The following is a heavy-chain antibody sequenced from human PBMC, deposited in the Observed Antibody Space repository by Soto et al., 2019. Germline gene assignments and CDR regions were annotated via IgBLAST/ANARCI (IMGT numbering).Heavy chain of an antibody. CDR1: GGSISSSNW. CDR3: ARLIGNSWLDY. CDR2: IYHSGST. Sequence: SETLSLTCAVSGGSISSSNWWSWVRQPPGKGLEWIGEIYHSGSTNYNPSLKSRVTISVDTSKNQVSLQLDSVTPDDTAVYYCARLIGNSWLDYWGQGTLVTVSS. V-gene: IGHV4-4*02. D-gene: IGHD6-13*01. J-gene: IGHJ4*02.